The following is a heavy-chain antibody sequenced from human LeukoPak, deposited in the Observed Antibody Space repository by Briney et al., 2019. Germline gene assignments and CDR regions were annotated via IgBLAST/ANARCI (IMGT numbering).Heavy chain of an antibody. D-gene: IGHD5-12*01. J-gene: IGHJ4*02. CDR1: EFTFSSYW. CDR2: IKEDGSDK. V-gene: IGHV3-7*01. Sequence: GGSLRLSCAAFEFTFSSYWMKWVRQAPGKGLEWVASIKEDGSDKYYVDSVKGRFSISRDNAKNSLFLQMNSLRTEDTAVYYCARGGHFNFDYWGQGTLVIVSS. CDR3: ARGGHFNFDY.